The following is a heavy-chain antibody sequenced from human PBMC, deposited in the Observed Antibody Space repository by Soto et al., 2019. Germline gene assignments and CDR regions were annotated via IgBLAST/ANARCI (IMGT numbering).Heavy chain of an antibody. CDR1: GFTFDNCG. V-gene: IGHV3-9*01. J-gene: IGHJ5*02. CDR3: VQGRYPTMATPLDH. CDR2: ISWDSGTI. Sequence: LRLSCAASGFTFDNCGMHWVRQAPGKGLEWVSGISWDSGTIGYADSVKGRFIISRDDAKNSLYLQMNSLRGEDTALYYCVQGRYPTMATPLDHWGQGTLVTVSS. D-gene: IGHD5-12*01.